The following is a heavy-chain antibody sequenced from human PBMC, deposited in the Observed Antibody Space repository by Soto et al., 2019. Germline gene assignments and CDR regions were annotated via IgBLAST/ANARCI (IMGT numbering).Heavy chain of an antibody. D-gene: IGHD4-4*01. V-gene: IGHV3-21*01. Sequence: NPGGSLRLSCAASGFTFRNYAMSWVRQAPGKGLEWVSSISGSGNYTHYADFLRGRFTISRDNAKTSLYLQMNSLRAEDTAVYYCAREGINNYNEYYFDSWGQGTVVTVSS. CDR2: ISGSGNYT. CDR1: GFTFRNYA. CDR3: AREGINNYNEYYFDS. J-gene: IGHJ4*02.